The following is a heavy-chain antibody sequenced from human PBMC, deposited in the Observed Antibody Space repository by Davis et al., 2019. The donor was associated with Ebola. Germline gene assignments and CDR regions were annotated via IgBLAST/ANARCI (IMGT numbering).Heavy chain of an antibody. CDR3: ARQGWSGYSLRHWLDP. V-gene: IGHV4-39*01. CDR1: GGSISSGSYY. D-gene: IGHD3-3*01. CDR2: INYSGNT. Sequence: SETLSLTCSVSGGSISSGSYYWGWIRQPPGKGLEWIGSINYSGNTFYNPSLKSRVTISVDTSKNQFSLKLSSVTAADTAVYYCARQGWSGYSLRHWLDPWGRGTLVTVSS. J-gene: IGHJ5*02.